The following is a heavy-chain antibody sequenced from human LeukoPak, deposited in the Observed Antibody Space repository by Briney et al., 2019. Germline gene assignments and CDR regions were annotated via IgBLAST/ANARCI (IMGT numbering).Heavy chain of an antibody. J-gene: IGHJ4*02. Sequence: GRSLRLSCAASGFTLSSYAMHWVRQAPGKGLEWVAVISYDGSNKYYADSVKGRFTISRDNSKNTLYLQMNSLRAEDTAVYYCARDDSSSLYYFDYWGQGTLVTVSS. D-gene: IGHD6-13*01. CDR2: ISYDGSNK. V-gene: IGHV3-30-3*01. CDR1: GFTLSSYA. CDR3: ARDDSSSLYYFDY.